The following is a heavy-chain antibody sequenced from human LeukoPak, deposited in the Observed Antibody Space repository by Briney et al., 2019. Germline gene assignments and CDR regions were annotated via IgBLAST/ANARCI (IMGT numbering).Heavy chain of an antibody. J-gene: IGHJ5*02. CDR2: IYYSGST. Sequence: GSLRLSCAASGFTFSTYAMSWIRQPPGKGLEWIGYIYYSGSTNYNPSLKSRVTISVDTSKNQFSLKLSSVTAADTAVYYCARHAFWSGWFDPWGQGTLVTVSS. D-gene: IGHD2-8*02. CDR1: GFTFSTYA. V-gene: IGHV4-59*08. CDR3: ARHAFWSGWFDP.